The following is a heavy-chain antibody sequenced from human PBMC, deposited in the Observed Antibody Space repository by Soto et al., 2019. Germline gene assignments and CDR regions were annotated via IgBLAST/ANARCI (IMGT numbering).Heavy chain of an antibody. CDR2: INAGNGNT. CDR1: GYTFTSYA. V-gene: IGHV1-3*01. CDR3: AGGSTVTTSHYYYYGMDV. Sequence: ASVKVSCKASGYTFTSYAMHWVRQAPGQRLEWMGWINAGNGNTKYSQKFQGRVTITRDTSASTAYMELSSLRSEDTAVYYCAGGSTVTTSHYYYYGMDVWGQGTTVTVSS. D-gene: IGHD4-17*01. J-gene: IGHJ6*02.